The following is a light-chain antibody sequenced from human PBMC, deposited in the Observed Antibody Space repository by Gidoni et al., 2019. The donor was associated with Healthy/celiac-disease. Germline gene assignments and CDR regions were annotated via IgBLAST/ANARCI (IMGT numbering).Light chain of an antibody. J-gene: IGLJ3*02. Sequence: QPVLTQPPSASASLGASVTLTCTLSSGYHNYKVDWYQQRQGKGPRFVMRVGTGGIVGSKGDGIPDRFSVLGSGLNRYLTIKNIQEEDETDYYCGADHGSGSDFVWVFGGGTELTVL. CDR1: SGYHNYK. V-gene: IGLV9-49*01. CDR2: VGTGGIVG. CDR3: GADHGSGSDFVWV.